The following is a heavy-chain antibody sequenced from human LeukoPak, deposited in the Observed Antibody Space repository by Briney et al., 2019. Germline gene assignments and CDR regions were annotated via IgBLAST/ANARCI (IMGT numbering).Heavy chain of an antibody. CDR3: AKWHERLLAFDS. Sequence: SESLSLTCSVSGDSITNYYWNWVRQPPGKGLEWIGYVHYTGKNYYNPSLKSRITMSVDTSKSQFSLKLSSVTTADTAVYYCAKWHERLLAFDSWGQGALVTVSS. CDR2: VHYTGKN. CDR1: GDSITNYY. D-gene: IGHD1-1*01. V-gene: IGHV4-59*01. J-gene: IGHJ4*02.